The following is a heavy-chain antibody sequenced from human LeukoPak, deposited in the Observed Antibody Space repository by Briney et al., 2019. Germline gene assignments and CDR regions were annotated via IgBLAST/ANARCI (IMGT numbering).Heavy chain of an antibody. V-gene: IGHV1-18*01. Sequence: ASVKVSCKTTGYSFTTYGISWVRQAPGQGLEWMAWISGYNAKGNHAQKFQDRVTMTIDTSASTAYMELRSLRSDDTAVYYCAKAALGVRKLYYFDYWGQGTLVTVSS. CDR2: ISGYNAKG. CDR3: AKAALGVRKLYYFDY. CDR1: GYSFTTYG. J-gene: IGHJ4*02. D-gene: IGHD3-16*01.